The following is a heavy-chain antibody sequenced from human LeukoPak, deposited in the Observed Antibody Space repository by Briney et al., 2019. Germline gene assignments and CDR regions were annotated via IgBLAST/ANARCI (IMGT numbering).Heavy chain of an antibody. CDR2: ISADNGKT. D-gene: IGHD2-2*01. V-gene: IGHV1-18*01. CDR3: ARDWPAVLADH. CDR1: GYTFTSHG. Sequence: ASVKVSCKASGYTFTSHGISWLRQAPGQGLEWMGWISADNGKTEYAQKFKGRVTLTTDTSASTAYMELTSLRSDDTAVYYCARDWPAVLADHWGPGTLVTVTS. J-gene: IGHJ4*02.